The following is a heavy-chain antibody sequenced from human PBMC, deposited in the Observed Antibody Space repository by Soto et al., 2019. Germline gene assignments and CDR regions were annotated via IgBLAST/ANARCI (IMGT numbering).Heavy chain of an antibody. V-gene: IGHV5-10-1*01. CDR1: VYSFTSYW. D-gene: IGHD6-19*01. CDR3: ARLGSSSGRTSMDV. CDR2: IDPSDSYA. J-gene: IGHJ6*02. Sequence: GESLKISCKVSVYSFTSYWISWVRQMPGKGLEWMGRIDPSDSYANYSPSFQGHVTISADKSISTAYLQWSSLKASDTAMYYCARLGSSSGRTSMDVWGQGTTVTVSS.